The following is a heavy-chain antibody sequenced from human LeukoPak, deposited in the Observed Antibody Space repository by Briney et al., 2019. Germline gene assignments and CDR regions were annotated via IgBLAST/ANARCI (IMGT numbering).Heavy chain of an antibody. Sequence: KPSETLSLTCTVSGGSISSSSYYWGWIRQPPGKGLEWIGSIYYSGSTYYNPSLKSRVTISVDTSKNQFSLKLSSVTAADTAVYYCARLNWNDGFYYFDYWGQGTLVTVSS. D-gene: IGHD1-20*01. J-gene: IGHJ4*02. CDR2: IYYSGST. V-gene: IGHV4-39*01. CDR3: ARLNWNDGFYYFDY. CDR1: GGSISSSSYY.